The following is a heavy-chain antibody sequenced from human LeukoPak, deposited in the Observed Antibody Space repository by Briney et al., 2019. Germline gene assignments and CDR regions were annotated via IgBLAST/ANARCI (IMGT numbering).Heavy chain of an antibody. CDR1: GGSFSGYY. CDR2: IDHSGST. V-gene: IGHV4-34*01. D-gene: IGHD3-22*01. J-gene: IGHJ4*02. Sequence: SETLSLTCAVYGGSFSGYYWSWIRQPPGKGLEWIGEIDHSGSTNYNPSLKSRVTISVDTSKNQFSLKLSSVTAADTAVYYCAGGPHYYDSSGFVSDYWGQGTLVTVSS. CDR3: AGGPHYYDSSGFVSDY.